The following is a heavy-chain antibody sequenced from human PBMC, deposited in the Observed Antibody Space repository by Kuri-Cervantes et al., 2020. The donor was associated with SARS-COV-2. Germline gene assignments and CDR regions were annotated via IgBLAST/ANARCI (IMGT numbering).Heavy chain of an antibody. CDR3: ARDAYSSSSMYYFDY. Sequence: ESLKISCTFAGGSISSYYWSWIRQPPGKGLEWIGYIYYSGSTNYNPSLKSRVTMSVDTSKNQLSLKLSSVTAADTAVYYCARDAYSSSSMYYFDYWGQGTLVTVSS. D-gene: IGHD6-6*01. J-gene: IGHJ4*02. V-gene: IGHV4-59*12. CDR1: GGSISSYY. CDR2: IYYSGST.